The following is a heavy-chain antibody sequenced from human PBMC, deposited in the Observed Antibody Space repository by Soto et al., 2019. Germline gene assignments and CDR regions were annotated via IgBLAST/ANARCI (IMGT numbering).Heavy chain of an antibody. J-gene: IGHJ5*02. Sequence: LRLSCAASGFTFRSFTMNWVRQAPGKGLEWVSTISSNSAYIYYTDALRGRFTISRDNAKNSLHLQMNSLRAEDTAVCYCTRDASRDSSARGWFDPWGPGTLVTVSS. V-gene: IGHV3-21*01. CDR3: TRDASRDSSARGWFDP. CDR2: ISSNSAYI. D-gene: IGHD6-13*01. CDR1: GFTFRSFT.